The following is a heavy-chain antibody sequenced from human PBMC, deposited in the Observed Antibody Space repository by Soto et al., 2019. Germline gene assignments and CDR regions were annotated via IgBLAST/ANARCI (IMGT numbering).Heavy chain of an antibody. Sequence: GGSLRLSCAASGFTFSNAWMNWVRQAPGKGLEWVGRIKSKTDGGTTDYAAPVKGRFTISRDDSKNTLYLQMNSLKTEDTAVYYCTTGFYDILTGYYNNYWGQGTLVTVS. CDR1: GFTFSNAW. CDR2: IKSKTDGGTT. CDR3: TTGFYDILTGYYNNY. D-gene: IGHD3-9*01. J-gene: IGHJ4*02. V-gene: IGHV3-15*07.